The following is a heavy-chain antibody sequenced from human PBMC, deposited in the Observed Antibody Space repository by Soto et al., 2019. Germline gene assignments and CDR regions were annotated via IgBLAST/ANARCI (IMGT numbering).Heavy chain of an antibody. J-gene: IGHJ4*02. D-gene: IGHD3-3*02. CDR3: ARDKPFSADY. V-gene: IGHV1-46*01. CDR1: GYTFLDFY. CDR2: INPSGGGT. Sequence: QVQLVQSGTEVKKPGASVKVSCEASGYTFLDFYIHWVRQAPGQGLEWMGFINPSGGGTTYAQQFQGRLTMTRDTSTSTVYMELITLRSEDTAIYYCARDKPFSADYWGQGTLVT.